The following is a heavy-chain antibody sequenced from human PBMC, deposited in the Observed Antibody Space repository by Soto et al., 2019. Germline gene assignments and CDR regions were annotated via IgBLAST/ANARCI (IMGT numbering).Heavy chain of an antibody. CDR1: GFSLSTSGVG. Sequence: QITLKESGPTLVKPTQTLTLTCTFSGFSLSTSGVGVGWIRQPPGKALEWLALIYWDDDKRYSPSLTSRLTITKDTSKNRGVLTMTNMDPVDTATYYCAHVLVVVANYGMDVWGHGTTVTVSS. CDR3: AHVLVVVANYGMDV. V-gene: IGHV2-5*02. J-gene: IGHJ6*02. D-gene: IGHD2-15*01. CDR2: IYWDDDK.